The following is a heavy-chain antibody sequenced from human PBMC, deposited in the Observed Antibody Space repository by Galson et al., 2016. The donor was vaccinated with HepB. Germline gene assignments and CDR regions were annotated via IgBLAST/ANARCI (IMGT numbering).Heavy chain of an antibody. J-gene: IGHJ4*02. D-gene: IGHD6-13*01. CDR3: ASAGVSNWPDFDF. CDR1: GFHFSGYG. CDR2: IWFDGTYK. Sequence: SLRLSCAASGFHFSGYGMHWVRQAPGKGLEWVALIWFDGTYKYYADSVRGRFTISRDDSMNTVFLQMNSLRAEDTAVYYWASAGVSNWPDFDFWGQGALVTVSS. V-gene: IGHV3-33*01.